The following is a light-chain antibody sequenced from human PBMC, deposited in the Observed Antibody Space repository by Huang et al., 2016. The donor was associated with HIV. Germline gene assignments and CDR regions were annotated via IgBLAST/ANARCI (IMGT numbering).Light chain of an antibody. Sequence: DIQLTQSPVSLSVSVGDRGTISCQSSHDSRNFLNWYQQKPGKAPKLLIYEASYLQTGVPSRFSASGSGTDFTLTISSLHPEDLATYFCQQYESVPLTFGGGTKVQIK. CDR2: EAS. J-gene: IGKJ4*01. CDR3: QQYESVPLT. CDR1: HDSRNF. V-gene: IGKV1-33*01.